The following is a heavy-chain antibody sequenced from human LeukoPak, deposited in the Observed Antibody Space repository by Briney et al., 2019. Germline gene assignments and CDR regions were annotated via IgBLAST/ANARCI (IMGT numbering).Heavy chain of an antibody. Sequence: PSETLSLTCAVYGGSFSGYYWSWIRQPPGKGLEWIGEINHSGSTNYNPSLKSRVTISVDTSKNQFSLKLSSVTAADTAVYYCARAVGSGYDPVFDYRGQGTLVTVSS. D-gene: IGHD5-12*01. J-gene: IGHJ4*02. CDR2: INHSGST. CDR3: ARAVGSGYDPVFDY. V-gene: IGHV4-34*01. CDR1: GGSFSGYY.